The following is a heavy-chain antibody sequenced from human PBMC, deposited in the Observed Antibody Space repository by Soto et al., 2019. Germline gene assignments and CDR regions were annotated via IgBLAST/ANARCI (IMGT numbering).Heavy chain of an antibody. V-gene: IGHV1-69*13. CDR3: ARGAMANFDY. CDR2: FIAMLGTP. Sequence: AASVKVSCKASGGTFGSQGIAWVRQAPGQGLEWMGGFIAMLGTPTYAKKVQGRATISADESLTSSYLELRSLGSEDTGVYFCARGAMANFDYWGQGTVVTVSS. CDR1: GGTFGSQG. J-gene: IGHJ4*02. D-gene: IGHD5-18*01.